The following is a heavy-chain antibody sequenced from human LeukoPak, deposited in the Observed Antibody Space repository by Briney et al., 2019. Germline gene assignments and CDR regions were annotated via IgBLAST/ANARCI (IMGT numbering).Heavy chain of an antibody. J-gene: IGHJ4*02. D-gene: IGHD6-13*01. Sequence: PGGSLRLSCAASGFTFRTYGMHWVRQAPGKGLEWVAVISYDGSNKYYADSVKGRFTISRDNSKNTLYLQMNSLRAEDTAVYYCANEYSSSWYYFDYWGQGTLVTVSS. CDR1: GFTFRTYG. CDR2: ISYDGSNK. V-gene: IGHV3-30*18. CDR3: ANEYSSSWYYFDY.